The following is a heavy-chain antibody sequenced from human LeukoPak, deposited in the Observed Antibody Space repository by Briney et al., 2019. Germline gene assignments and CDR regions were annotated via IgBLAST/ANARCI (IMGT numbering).Heavy chain of an antibody. V-gene: IGHV3-30-3*01. CDR1: GFTFSTYA. CDR3: ARDQGHYDSSGPTWY. J-gene: IGHJ4*02. D-gene: IGHD3-22*01. CDR2: ISYDGNNK. Sequence: GRSLRLSCAASGFTFSTYALHWVRQAPGKGLEWVAVISYDGNNKYYADSVKGRFTISRDNSKNTLYVQMNSLRAEDTAVYYCARDQGHYDSSGPTWYWGQGTLVTVSS.